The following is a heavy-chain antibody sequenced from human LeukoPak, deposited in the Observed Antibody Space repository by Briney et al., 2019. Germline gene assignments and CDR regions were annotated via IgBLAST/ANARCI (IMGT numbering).Heavy chain of an antibody. CDR1: GFTVSSNY. D-gene: IGHD6-6*01. Sequence: GGSLRLSCAASGFTVSSNYMSWVRQAPGKGLEWVSVIYSGGSTYYADSVKGRFTISRDNSKNTLYLQMSSLRAEDTAVYYCARAKLTRPYYFDYWGQGTLVTVSS. V-gene: IGHV3-53*01. CDR2: IYSGGST. J-gene: IGHJ4*02. CDR3: ARAKLTRPYYFDY.